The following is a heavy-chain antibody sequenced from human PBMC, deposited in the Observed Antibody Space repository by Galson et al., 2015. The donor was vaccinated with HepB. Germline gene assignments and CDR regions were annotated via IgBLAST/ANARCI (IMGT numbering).Heavy chain of an antibody. Sequence: FLRLSCAASGFTFSSYAMSWVRQAPGKGLEWVSAISGSGGSTYYADSVKGRFTISRDNSKNTLYLQMNSLRAEDTAVYYCAKDSWRVGYRYFQHWGQGTLVTVSS. V-gene: IGHV3-23*01. CDR2: ISGSGGST. CDR1: GFTFSSYA. D-gene: IGHD1-26*01. CDR3: AKDSWRVGYRYFQH. J-gene: IGHJ1*01.